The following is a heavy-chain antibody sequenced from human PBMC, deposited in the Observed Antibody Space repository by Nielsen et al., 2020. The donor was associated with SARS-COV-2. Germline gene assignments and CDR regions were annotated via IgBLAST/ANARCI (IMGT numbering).Heavy chain of an antibody. CDR2: INSDGSST. CDR1: GFTFSSYW. CDR3: ARDSRGAFDL. J-gene: IGHJ3*01. V-gene: IGHV3-74*01. Sequence: GESLKISCAASGFTFSSYWMHWVRQAPGKGLVWVSRINSDGSSTSYADSVKGRFTISRDNANNSLYLQMNSLRAEDTALYHCARDSRGAFDLWGQGTKVIASA.